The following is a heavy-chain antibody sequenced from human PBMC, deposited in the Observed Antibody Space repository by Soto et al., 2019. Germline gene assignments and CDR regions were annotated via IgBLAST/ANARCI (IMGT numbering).Heavy chain of an antibody. D-gene: IGHD2-2*01. CDR1: GYTFTGYY. V-gene: IGHV1-2*02. J-gene: IGHJ5*02. CDR2: INPNSGGT. CDR3: ARCVSLSCSSTSYYYSFDP. Sequence: ASVKVSCKASGYTFTGYYMHWVRQAPGQGLEWMGWINPNSGGTNYAQKFQGRVTMTRDTSISTADMELSRLRSDDTAVNYCARCVSLSCSSTSYYYSFDPWGQGTLVTVSS.